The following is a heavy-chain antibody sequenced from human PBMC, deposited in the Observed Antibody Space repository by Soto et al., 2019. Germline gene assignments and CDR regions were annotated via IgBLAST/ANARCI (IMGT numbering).Heavy chain of an antibody. CDR3: ALSPPIAVAVPYF. J-gene: IGHJ4*02. Sequence: SGTLSLTCTVSGGSIDSLYHWGWIRQPPGKGLEWIGSIDDDGKVYYNPSLTGRVTLFVDTSKNRFSLKLNSVTATDTAVYYCALSPPIAVAVPYFWGQGTPVTGSS. D-gene: IGHD6-19*01. CDR2: IDDDGKV. CDR1: GGSIDSLYH. V-gene: IGHV4-39*02.